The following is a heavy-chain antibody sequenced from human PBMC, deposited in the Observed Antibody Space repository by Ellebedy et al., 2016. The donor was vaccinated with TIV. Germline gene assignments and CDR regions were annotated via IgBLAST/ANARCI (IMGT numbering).Heavy chain of an antibody. J-gene: IGHJ4*02. CDR3: ARRTTDSGTDF. CDR2: FYTGDSDT. D-gene: IGHD1-14*01. V-gene: IGHV5-51*01. CDR1: GYSFSSYW. Sequence: GESLKISCKGFGYSFSSYWIAWVRQIPGKGLEWMGNFYTGDSDTRYSPSFEGQVTMSAEKSISTAYLQWSSLKASDTAMYYCARRTTDSGTDFWGQGTLVIVSS.